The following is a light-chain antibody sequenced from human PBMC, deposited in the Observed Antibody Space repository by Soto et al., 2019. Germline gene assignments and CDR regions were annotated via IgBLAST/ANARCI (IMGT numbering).Light chain of an antibody. CDR3: QQRSNWPPKIT. CDR1: QSVSIY. CDR2: DAS. V-gene: IGKV3-11*01. J-gene: IGKJ5*01. Sequence: EIVLAQSPATLSLSPVERATLSCRASQSVSIYLAWYQQKPGQAPRLLIYDASNRATGIPARFSGSGSGTDFTLTISSLEPEDFAVYYCQQRSNWPPKITFGQGTRLENK.